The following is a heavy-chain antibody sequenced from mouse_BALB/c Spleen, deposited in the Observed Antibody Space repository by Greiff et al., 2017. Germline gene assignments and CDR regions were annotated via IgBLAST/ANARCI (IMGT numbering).Heavy chain of an antibody. V-gene: IGHV2-4-1*01. CDR3: SRVRYDGNFGV. CDR2: IWSGGRT. CDR1: GFSLTSYG. Sequence: VKLMESGPGLVQPSQSLSITCTVSGFSLTSYGVHWVRQSPGKGLEWLGVIWSGGRTDYTAAFISRLSISKDNSKSQVFFKMNSLQADDTAIYYSSRVRYDGNFGVWGGGTAVTVST. D-gene: IGHD2-3*01. J-gene: IGHJ1*01.